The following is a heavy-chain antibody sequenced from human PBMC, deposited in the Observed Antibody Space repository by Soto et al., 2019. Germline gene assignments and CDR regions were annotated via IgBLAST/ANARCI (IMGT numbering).Heavy chain of an antibody. Sequence: PGGSLRLSCAASGFTFSSYAVHWVRQAPGKGLEWVAVTSYDGSNKYYADSVKGRFTISRDNSKNSLYLQMNSLRAEDTAVYYCARIVGATHLVDDWGQGTLVTVSS. CDR2: TSYDGSNK. V-gene: IGHV3-30-3*01. CDR3: ARIVGATHLVDD. D-gene: IGHD1-26*01. CDR1: GFTFSSYA. J-gene: IGHJ4*02.